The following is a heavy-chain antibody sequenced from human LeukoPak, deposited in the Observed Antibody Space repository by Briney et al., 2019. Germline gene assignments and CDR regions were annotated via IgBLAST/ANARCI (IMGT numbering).Heavy chain of an antibody. J-gene: IGHJ4*02. D-gene: IGHD3-22*01. CDR3: AIDSSGYYLSFDY. V-gene: IGHV4-30-2*01. CDR2: IYHSGST. Sequence: SQTLSLTCTVSGGSISSGGYYWSWIRQPPGKGLEWIGYIYHSGSTYYNPSLKSRVTISVDRSKNQFSLKLSSVTAADTAVYYCAIDSSGYYLSFDYWGQGTLVTVSS. CDR1: GGSISSGGYY.